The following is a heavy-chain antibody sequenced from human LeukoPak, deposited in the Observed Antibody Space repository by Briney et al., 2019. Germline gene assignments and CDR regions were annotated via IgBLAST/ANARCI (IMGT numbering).Heavy chain of an antibody. D-gene: IGHD5-24*01. V-gene: IGHV3-23*01. CDR2: VRGSGTDT. CDR1: GFTFSNYA. J-gene: IGHJ4*02. CDR3: ARGGGVLGYNFFDF. Sequence: PGGPVRLPCGASGFTFSNYAMNWVPQAPGKGREWVSAVRGSGTDTDYADSVKGRFSISRDNSKNTLFLQMNSLRADDTAVYYCARGGGVLGYNFFDFWGQGTHVTVSS.